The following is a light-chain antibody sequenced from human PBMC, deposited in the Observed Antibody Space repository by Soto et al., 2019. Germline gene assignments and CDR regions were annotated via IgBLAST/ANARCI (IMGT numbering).Light chain of an antibody. Sequence: DIQMTQSPSSLSASVGDRVTITCQASQDISNYLNWYQQKPGKAPKPLIYDASNLETGVPSRFXGSGSGTDFTFTISSLQPEDIATYYCQQYDNLPRGFFGPGTKVDIK. CDR2: DAS. CDR3: QQYDNLPRGF. J-gene: IGKJ3*01. CDR1: QDISNY. V-gene: IGKV1-33*01.